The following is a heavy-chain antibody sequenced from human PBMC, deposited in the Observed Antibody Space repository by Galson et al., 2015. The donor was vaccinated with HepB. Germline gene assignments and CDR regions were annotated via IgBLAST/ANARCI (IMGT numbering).Heavy chain of an antibody. CDR2: IWYDGSNK. V-gene: IGHV3-33*01. CDR1: GFTFSSYG. CDR3: ARDRETFLYSSSGVLDY. J-gene: IGHJ4*02. D-gene: IGHD6-13*01. Sequence: SLRLSCAASGFTFSSYGMHWVRQAPGKGLEWVAVIWYDGSNKYYADSVKGRFTISRDNSKNTLYLQMNSLRAEDTAVYYCARDRETFLYSSSGVLDYWGQGTLVTVSS.